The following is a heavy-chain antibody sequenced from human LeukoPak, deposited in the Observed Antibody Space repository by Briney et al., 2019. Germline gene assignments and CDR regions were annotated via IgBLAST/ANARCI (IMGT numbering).Heavy chain of an antibody. Sequence: GGSLRLSCAASGFTFSSYAMSWVRQAPGKGLEWVSAISGSGGSTYYADSVKGRFTISRDNSKNTLYLQMNSLRAEDTAVYYCANTIAAAGTFWFDPWGQGTLVTVSS. CDR2: ISGSGGST. CDR3: ANTIAAAGTFWFDP. CDR1: GFTFSSYA. V-gene: IGHV3-23*01. J-gene: IGHJ5*02. D-gene: IGHD6-13*01.